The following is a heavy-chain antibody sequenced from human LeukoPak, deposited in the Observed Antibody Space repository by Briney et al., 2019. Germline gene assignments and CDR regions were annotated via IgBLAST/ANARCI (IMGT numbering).Heavy chain of an antibody. CDR3: ARVSPFDY. CDR1: GFTVSTSY. J-gene: IGHJ4*02. Sequence: GGSLRLSCAASGFTVSTSYVSWVRQAPGKGLEWVSVTYSSGTTYYADSLEGRFTISRDSSKNTLYLQINNLRVDDTAVYYCARVSPFDYWGQGTLVTVSS. CDR2: TYSSGTT. V-gene: IGHV3-66*01.